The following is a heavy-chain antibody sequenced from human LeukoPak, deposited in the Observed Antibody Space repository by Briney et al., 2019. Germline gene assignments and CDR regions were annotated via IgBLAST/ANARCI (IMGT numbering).Heavy chain of an antibody. Sequence: KPSETLSLTCSVSGGSVSSYYWSWIRQPAGKGLEWIGRIYPSGTTHYNPSLKSRVTMSVDTSKNQFSLKVTSVTAADTAVYYCADDYGDWGQGTLVTVSS. D-gene: IGHD4-17*01. J-gene: IGHJ4*02. CDR2: IYPSGTT. CDR1: GGSVSSYY. CDR3: ADDYGD. V-gene: IGHV4-4*07.